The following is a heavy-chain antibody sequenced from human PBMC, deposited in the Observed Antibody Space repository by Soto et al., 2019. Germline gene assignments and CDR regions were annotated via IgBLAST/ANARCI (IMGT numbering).Heavy chain of an antibody. J-gene: IGHJ6*02. CDR2: INDNSRAI. Sequence: LRLSCAASGFSFSTSQMDWVRQAPGKGLEWVSYINDNSRAIYYADSVKGRFTISRDNAKNSLFLQMNSLRDEDTAVYYCAKDLTGYAMDVWGQGTTVTVSS. V-gene: IGHV3-48*03. CDR3: AKDLTGYAMDV. D-gene: IGHD2-2*01. CDR1: GFSFSTSQ.